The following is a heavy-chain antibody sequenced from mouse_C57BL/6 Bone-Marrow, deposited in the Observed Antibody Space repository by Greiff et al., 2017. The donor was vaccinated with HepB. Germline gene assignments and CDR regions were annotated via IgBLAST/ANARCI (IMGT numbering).Heavy chain of an antibody. Sequence: VQLQQSGAELVRPGTSVKVSCKASGYAFTNYLIEWVKQRPGQGLEWIGVINPGSGGTNYNEKFKGKATLTADKSSSTAYMQRSSLTSEDSAVYFCANDSSGYPFAYWGQGTLVTVSA. D-gene: IGHD3-2*02. CDR1: GYAFTNYL. CDR2: INPGSGGT. CDR3: ANDSSGYPFAY. V-gene: IGHV1-54*01. J-gene: IGHJ3*01.